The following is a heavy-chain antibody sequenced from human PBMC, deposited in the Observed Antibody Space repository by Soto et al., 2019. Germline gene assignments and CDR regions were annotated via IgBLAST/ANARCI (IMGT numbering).Heavy chain of an antibody. V-gene: IGHV1-69*01. J-gene: IGHJ6*02. CDR1: GGTFSSYA. CDR3: GRAAWNDFWSGYYSGYYYYGMDV. Sequence: QVQLVQSGAEVKKPGSSVKVSCKASGGTFSSYAISWVRQAPGQGLEWMGGIIPIFGTANYAQKFQGRVTITADESTSTAYMELSSLRSEDTAVYYCGRAAWNDFWSGYYSGYYYYGMDVWGQGTTVTVSS. D-gene: IGHD3-3*01. CDR2: IIPIFGTA.